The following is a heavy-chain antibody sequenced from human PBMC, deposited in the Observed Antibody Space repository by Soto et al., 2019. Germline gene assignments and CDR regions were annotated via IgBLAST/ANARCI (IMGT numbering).Heavy chain of an antibody. CDR3: ARGAYDISGSDF. V-gene: IGHV4-31*03. Sequence: QVELQESGPGLVKPSQTLSLTCTVSGGSISSGGFYWSWIRQHPGKGLEWIGYIYYSGTAYYNPSLKSRVSISVDTSKNQFSLKVLSVTAADTAVYYCARGAYDISGSDFWGQGTLVTVSS. CDR1: GGSISSGGFY. J-gene: IGHJ4*02. D-gene: IGHD3-22*01. CDR2: IYYSGTA.